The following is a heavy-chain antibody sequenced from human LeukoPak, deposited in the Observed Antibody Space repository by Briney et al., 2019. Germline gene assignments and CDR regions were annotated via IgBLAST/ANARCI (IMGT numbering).Heavy chain of an antibody. CDR1: GFTFSDYY. J-gene: IGHJ4*02. D-gene: IGHD3/OR15-3a*01. Sequence: GGSLRLSCTASGFTFSDYYMSWIRQAPGKGLDWFSYISNSGSTIYYADSVKGRFTISRDNAKNSLYLQMNSLRAEDTAVYYCARGFDLPYYFDYWGQGTLVTVSS. CDR3: ARGFDLPYYFDY. V-gene: IGHV3-11*01. CDR2: ISNSGSTI.